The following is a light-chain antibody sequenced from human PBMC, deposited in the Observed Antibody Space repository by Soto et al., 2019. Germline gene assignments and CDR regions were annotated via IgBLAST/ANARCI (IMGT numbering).Light chain of an antibody. J-gene: IGLJ1*01. Sequence: QSGSLQPPPTSGPPRQRVTTSFSGSTSHIGTNSVNWYQRLPGTAPKLLIYRNNRRPSGVPDRFSGSKSGTSASLATSGLRSEDEADYYCATWDVSLSGRIFGTGTKVTVL. CDR1: TSHIGTNS. CDR2: RNN. V-gene: IGLV1-47*01. CDR3: ATWDVSLSGRI.